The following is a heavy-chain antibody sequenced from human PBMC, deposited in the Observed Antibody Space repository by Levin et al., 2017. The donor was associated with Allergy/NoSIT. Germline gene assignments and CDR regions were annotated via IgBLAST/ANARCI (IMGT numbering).Heavy chain of an antibody. CDR3: ASRHYYDSSGHYTYY. CDR1: GAPFTGYF. Sequence: PSETLSLTCGVSGAPFTGYFWSWIRQPPGQGLEWVGAINHSGSTNYKTSLRSRVTISVETPKKQFSLKLSAVTAADTAGYYCASRHYYDSSGHYTYYWGQGTRVTVSS. D-gene: IGHD3-22*01. CDR2: INHSGST. V-gene: IGHV4-34*01. J-gene: IGHJ4*02.